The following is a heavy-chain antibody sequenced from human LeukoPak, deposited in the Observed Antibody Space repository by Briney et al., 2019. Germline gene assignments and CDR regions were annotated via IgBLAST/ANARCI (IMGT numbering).Heavy chain of an antibody. V-gene: IGHV1-69*13. CDR3: ARADDILTGYSSDYYYYMDV. CDR2: IIPILGTP. CDR1: GGSFSSYA. J-gene: IGHJ6*03. Sequence: ASVKVSCKASGGSFSSYAITWVRQAPGQGLEWMGGIIPILGTPNYAQKFQGRVTIIADESTNTAYMELSSLRSEDTAVYYCARADDILTGYSSDYYYYMDVWGKGTTVTISS. D-gene: IGHD3-9*01.